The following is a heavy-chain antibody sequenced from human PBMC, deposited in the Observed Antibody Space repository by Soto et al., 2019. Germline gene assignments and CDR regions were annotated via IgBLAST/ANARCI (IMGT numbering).Heavy chain of an antibody. D-gene: IGHD6-19*01. CDR2: IKSKTDGGTT. CDR3: TTAGYSSGWYYYYYMDV. CDR1: GFTFSNAW. V-gene: IGHV3-15*01. J-gene: IGHJ6*03. Sequence: GGSLRLSCAASGFTFSNAWMSWVRQAPGKGLEWVGRIKSKTDGGTTDYAAPVKGRFTISRDDSKNTLYLQMNSLKTEDTAVYYCTTAGYSSGWYYYYYMDVWGKWTTVTVSS.